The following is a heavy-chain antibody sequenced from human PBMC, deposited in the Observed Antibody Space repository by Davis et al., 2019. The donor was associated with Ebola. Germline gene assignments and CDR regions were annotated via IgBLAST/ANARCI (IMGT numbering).Heavy chain of an antibody. CDR1: GGTFISYA. J-gene: IGHJ4*02. D-gene: IGHD6-19*01. V-gene: IGHV1-69*13. Sequence: SVKVSCKASGGTFISYAISWVRQAPGQGLEWMGGIIPIFGTANYAQKFQGRVTITADESTSTAYMELSSLRSEDTAVYYCARVWGYSSGWYAYWGQGTLVTVSS. CDR3: ARVWGYSSGWYAY. CDR2: IIPIFGTA.